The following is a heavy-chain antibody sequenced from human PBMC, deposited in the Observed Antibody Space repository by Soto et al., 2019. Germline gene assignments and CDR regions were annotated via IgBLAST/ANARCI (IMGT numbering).Heavy chain of an antibody. D-gene: IGHD3-22*01. CDR3: ARVFLDSSGYYLRGYYFDY. CDR1: GGTFSSYA. V-gene: IGHV1-69*13. Sequence: GASVKVSCKASGGTFSSYAISWVRQAPGQGLEWMGGIIPIFGTANYAQKFQGRVTITADESTSTAYMELSSLRSEDTAVYYCARVFLDSSGYYLRGYYFDYWGQGTLVTVSS. CDR2: IIPIFGTA. J-gene: IGHJ4*02.